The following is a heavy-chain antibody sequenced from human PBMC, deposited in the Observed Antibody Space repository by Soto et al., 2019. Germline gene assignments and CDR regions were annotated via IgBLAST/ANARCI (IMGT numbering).Heavy chain of an antibody. Sequence: ASVKVSCKASGGTFSSYANSWERQAPGQGLEWMGGIIPIFVTANYAQKFQGRVTITADESTSTAYMELSSLRSEDTAVYYCASLRRDGYNFDYYYGMDVWGHGTTVPFSS. CDR3: ASLRRDGYNFDYYYGMDV. V-gene: IGHV1-69*13. CDR1: GGTFSSYA. D-gene: IGHD5-12*01. J-gene: IGHJ6*02. CDR2: IIPIFVTA.